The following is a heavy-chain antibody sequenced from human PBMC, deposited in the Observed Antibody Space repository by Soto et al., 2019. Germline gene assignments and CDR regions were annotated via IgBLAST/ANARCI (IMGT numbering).Heavy chain of an antibody. CDR2: ISSGGSSK. J-gene: IGHJ4*02. D-gene: IGHD6-13*01. V-gene: IGHV3-11*01. CDR3: ARGAAAGGNFDY. Sequence: QVQLVESGGGLVKPGGSLRLSCTASGLIFSDYYMNWIRQAPGKGLEWISDISSGGSSKHYADSVKGRFTISRDNAKTSLYLQMNSLRAEDTAVYYCARGAAAGGNFDYWGQGTLVTVSS. CDR1: GLIFSDYY.